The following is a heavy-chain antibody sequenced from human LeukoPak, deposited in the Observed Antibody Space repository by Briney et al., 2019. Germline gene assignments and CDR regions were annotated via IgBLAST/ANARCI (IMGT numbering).Heavy chain of an antibody. Sequence: GGSVKVSCKASGYIFTKYVVHWVRQAPGQRPEWMGWIKAGNGDTKYSHNFQDRLTITRDTSASTVYMELSSLTSEDTALYYCARDDCGDTCYPGGYWGQGTLVTVSS. V-gene: IGHV1-3*01. CDR3: ARDDCGDTCYPGGY. CDR1: GYIFTKYV. CDR2: IKAGNGDT. J-gene: IGHJ4*02. D-gene: IGHD2-21*01.